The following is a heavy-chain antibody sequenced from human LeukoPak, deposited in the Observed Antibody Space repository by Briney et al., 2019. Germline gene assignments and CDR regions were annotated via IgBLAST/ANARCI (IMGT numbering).Heavy chain of an antibody. CDR3: ARVPTVGIAVAGTSMDV. V-gene: IGHV4-34*01. CDR1: GGSISSYY. CDR2: INHSGST. Sequence: SETLSLTCTVSGGSISSYYWSWIRQPPGKGLEWIGEINHSGSTNYNPSLKSRVTISVDTSKNQFSLKLSSVTAADTAVYYCARVPTVGIAVAGTSMDVWGKGTTVTVSS. D-gene: IGHD6-19*01. J-gene: IGHJ6*03.